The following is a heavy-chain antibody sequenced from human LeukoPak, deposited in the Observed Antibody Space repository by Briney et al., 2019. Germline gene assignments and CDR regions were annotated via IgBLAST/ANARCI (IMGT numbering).Heavy chain of an antibody. Sequence: PSETLSLTCTVSGGSISSYYWSWIRQPPGKGLEWIGYIYYSGSTNYNPSLKSRVTISVDTSKNQFSLKLSSVTAADTAVYYCARRVVATIDGYYYYYMDVWGKGTTVTVSS. D-gene: IGHD5-12*01. CDR2: IYYSGST. J-gene: IGHJ6*03. CDR1: GGSISSYY. V-gene: IGHV4-59*01. CDR3: ARRVVATIDGYYYYYMDV.